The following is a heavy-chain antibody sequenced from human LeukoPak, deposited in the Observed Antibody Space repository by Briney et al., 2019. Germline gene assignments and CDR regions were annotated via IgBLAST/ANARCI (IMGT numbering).Heavy chain of an antibody. D-gene: IGHD3-22*01. J-gene: IGHJ3*02. CDR2: SYYSGDT. CDR1: GGSISSGGYS. Sequence: ASQTLSLTCAISGGSISSGGYSWNWIRQAPGKGLEWIGYSYYSGDTYYNPSLNSRVTISIDRSKNQFSLKLSSVTAADTAVYYCARAGSYDSSGYYSLRHDAFDIWGQGTMVTVSS. CDR3: ARAGSYDSSGYYSLRHDAFDI. V-gene: IGHV4-30-2*01.